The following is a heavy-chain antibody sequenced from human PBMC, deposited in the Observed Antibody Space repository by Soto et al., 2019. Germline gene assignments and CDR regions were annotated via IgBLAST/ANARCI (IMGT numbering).Heavy chain of an antibody. CDR2: IYYTGSA. Sequence: SETLSLTCTVSGGSVSSANHYWSWVRQPPGKGLECLGYIYYTGSASCSPSLQSRVTMSIDTSKNQFPLKLSSVTAADTAVYYCARERVRSTGNYYYYYGMDVWGQGTTVTVSS. V-gene: IGHV4-61*01. CDR1: GGSVSSANHY. J-gene: IGHJ6*02. CDR3: ARERVRSTGNYYYYYGMDV.